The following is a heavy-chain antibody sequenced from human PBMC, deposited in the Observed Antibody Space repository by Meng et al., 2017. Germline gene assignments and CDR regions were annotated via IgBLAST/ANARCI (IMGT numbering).Heavy chain of an antibody. Sequence: VQWGGSGGAVFQPGGSLEPSCTVYGFTISDHYMDWGRQAPGKGLEWVGRSRDKTQSYSIEYAASVKGRFIISRDDSQQSLYLQMNSLQTEDSAVYYCTIYIRGHIWGQGTMVTVSS. CDR3: TIYIRGHI. CDR1: GFTISDHY. V-gene: IGHV3-72*01. J-gene: IGHJ3*02. CDR2: SRDKTQSYSI. D-gene: IGHD6-19*01.